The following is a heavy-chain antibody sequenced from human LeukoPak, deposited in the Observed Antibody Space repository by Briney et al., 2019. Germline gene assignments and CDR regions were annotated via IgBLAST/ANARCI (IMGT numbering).Heavy chain of an antibody. Sequence: GGSLRLSCAASGFTFSSYEMNWVRQAPGKGLEWVSYISSSGSTIYYADSVKGRFTISRDNAKNSLYLQMNSLRAEDTAVYYCARGGQWLVRTLDCWGQGTLVTVSS. CDR1: GFTFSSYE. CDR3: ARGGQWLVRTLDC. V-gene: IGHV3-48*03. J-gene: IGHJ4*02. D-gene: IGHD6-19*01. CDR2: ISSSGSTI.